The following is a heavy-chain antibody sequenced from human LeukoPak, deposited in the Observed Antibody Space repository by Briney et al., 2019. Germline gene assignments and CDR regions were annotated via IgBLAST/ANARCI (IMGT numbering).Heavy chain of an antibody. V-gene: IGHV3-23*01. Sequence: GGSLRLPCAASGLTFTSYAMTWVRQVPGKGLEWVSAVSGSGGNTYYADSVKGRFTISRDNSKNTLYLQMNSLRAEDTAVYYCARGQYSSGYYFRAFDIWGQGTMVTVSS. CDR1: GLTFTSYA. D-gene: IGHD3-22*01. J-gene: IGHJ3*02. CDR2: VSGSGGNT. CDR3: ARGQYSSGYYFRAFDI.